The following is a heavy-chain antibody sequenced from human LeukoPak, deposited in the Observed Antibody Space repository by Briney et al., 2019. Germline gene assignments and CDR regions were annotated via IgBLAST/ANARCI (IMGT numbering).Heavy chain of an antibody. CDR2: INPSGGST. D-gene: IGHD3-22*01. J-gene: IGHJ4*01. CDR1: GYTFTSYV. V-gene: IGHV1-46*03. CDR3: GRTSDGSGCCAPQLYFDC. Sequence: ASVKDSCKASGYTFTSYVINWVRQAPGQGREGMGIINPSGGSTSNTQKLRGGATMTRDTSTTTVYIELSSLRSRDTPVCYCGRTSDGSGCCAPQLYFDCWGQGTPVSVSS.